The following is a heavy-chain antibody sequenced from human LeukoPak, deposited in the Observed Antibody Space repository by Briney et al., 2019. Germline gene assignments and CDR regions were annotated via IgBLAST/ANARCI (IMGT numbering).Heavy chain of an antibody. D-gene: IGHD3-3*01. V-gene: IGHV4-59*01. J-gene: IGHJ3*02. CDR2: ISYSGST. Sequence: PSETLSLTCTVSGGSISTYYWNWIRQPPGKGLEWIGYISYSGSTNYNPSLKGRVTISVDTSKNHFSLQLTSVTAADSAMYYCARDLNFWSGYAFDIWGQGTMVTVSS. CDR1: GGSISTYY. CDR3: ARDLNFWSGYAFDI.